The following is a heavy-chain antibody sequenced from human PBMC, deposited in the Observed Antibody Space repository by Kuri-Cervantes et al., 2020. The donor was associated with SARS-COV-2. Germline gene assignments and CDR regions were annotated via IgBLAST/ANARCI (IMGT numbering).Heavy chain of an antibody. J-gene: IGHJ2*01. CDR2: INPNSGGT. CDR3: ARGYTIFGVLGYPDL. CDR1: GYTFTGYY. D-gene: IGHD3-3*01. V-gene: IGHV1-2*02. Sequence: ASVKVSCKASGYTFTGYYMHWVRQAPGQGLEWMGWINPNSGGTNYAQKFQGRVTMTRDTSISTAYMELCRLRSDDTAVYYCARGYTIFGVLGYPDLWGRGTLVTVSS.